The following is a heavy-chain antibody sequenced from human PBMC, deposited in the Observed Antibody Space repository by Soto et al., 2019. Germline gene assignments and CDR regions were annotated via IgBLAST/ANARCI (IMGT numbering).Heavy chain of an antibody. V-gene: IGHV3-9*01. D-gene: IGHD4-4*01. CDR1: EFTFDDYA. CDR2: VSWNSGRI. Sequence: SLRLSCTSSEFTFDDYAMHLVLKNPFKFLEWVSGVSWNSGRIGYADSVEGRFTITRDDDKKSVYLQMNSLRTEDTALYYCVKGLTPLNDGNSWTFDMWGQGTMVTVS. J-gene: IGHJ3*02. CDR3: VKGLTPLNDGNSWTFDM.